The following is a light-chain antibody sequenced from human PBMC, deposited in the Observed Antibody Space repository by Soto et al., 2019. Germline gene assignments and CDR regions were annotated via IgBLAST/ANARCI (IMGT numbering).Light chain of an antibody. V-gene: IGKV3-20*01. J-gene: IGKJ1*01. CDR1: QSVSSSY. CDR2: GAS. CDR3: QQYGSSGT. Sequence: EIVLTQSPGPPSLSPGERATLSRRASQSVSSSYLAWYQQKPGQAPRLLIYGASSRAIGIPDRFSGSGSGTDFTLTISRLEPEDFAVYYCQQYGSSGTFGQGTKVDIK.